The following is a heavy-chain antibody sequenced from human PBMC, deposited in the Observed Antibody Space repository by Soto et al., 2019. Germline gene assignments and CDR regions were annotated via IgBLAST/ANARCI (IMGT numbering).Heavy chain of an antibody. V-gene: IGHV5-10-1*01. CDR2: IDPSDSYT. J-gene: IGHJ6*02. CDR3: ASCSGGSCPNYYYYGMDV. Sequence: ESLRISWKGSGYSFTSYWISLVRQMPGKGLEWMGRIDPSDSYTNYSPSFQGHVTISADKSISTAYLQWSSLKASDTAMYYCASCSGGSCPNYYYYGMDVWGQGTTVTVSS. CDR1: GYSFTSYW. D-gene: IGHD2-15*01.